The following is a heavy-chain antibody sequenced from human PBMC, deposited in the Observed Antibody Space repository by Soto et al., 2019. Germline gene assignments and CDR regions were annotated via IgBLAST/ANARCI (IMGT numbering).Heavy chain of an antibody. Sequence: QITLKESGPTLVKPTETLTLTCTFSGFSLSTTAVGVGWVRQPPGKAPEWLAIIYWNDAKRYNPSLQSRLTITKDSSKSQVVLTMTDMDPVDTATFYCGDWGYSTGWSDYWGQGTLVTVSS. CDR2: IYWNDAK. V-gene: IGHV2-5*01. J-gene: IGHJ4*02. CDR3: GDWGYSTGWSDY. CDR1: GFSLSTTAVG. D-gene: IGHD6-19*01.